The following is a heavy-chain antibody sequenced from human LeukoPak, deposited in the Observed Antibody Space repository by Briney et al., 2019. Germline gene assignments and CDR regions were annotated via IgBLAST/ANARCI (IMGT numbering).Heavy chain of an antibody. CDR3: ARTPRSGYLPPYNWFDP. Sequence: PSETLSLTCAVYGGSFSGYYWSWIRHPPGKRLEWIGEINHSGSTNYNPSLKSRVTIPVDTSKNQFSLKLSPLTAADTGVYYCARTPRSGYLPPYNWFDPWGQGTLVTVSS. V-gene: IGHV4-34*01. CDR1: GGSFSGYY. J-gene: IGHJ5*02. CDR2: INHSGST. D-gene: IGHD3-3*01.